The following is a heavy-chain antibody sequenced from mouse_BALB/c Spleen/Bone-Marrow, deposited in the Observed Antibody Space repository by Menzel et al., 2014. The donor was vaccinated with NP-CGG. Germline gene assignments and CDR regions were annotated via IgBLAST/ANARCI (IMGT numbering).Heavy chain of an antibody. CDR1: GFTFSDFY. CDR2: SRNKANDYTT. CDR3: ARDDYGRAWFAY. D-gene: IGHD2-4*01. Sequence: EVMLVESGGGLVQPGGSLRLSCATSGFTFSDFYMEWVRQPPGKRLEWIAASRNKANDYTTEYSASVKGRFIVSRDTSQSILYLQMNALRAEDAAIYYCARDDYGRAWFAYWGQGTLVTVSA. J-gene: IGHJ3*01. V-gene: IGHV7-1*02.